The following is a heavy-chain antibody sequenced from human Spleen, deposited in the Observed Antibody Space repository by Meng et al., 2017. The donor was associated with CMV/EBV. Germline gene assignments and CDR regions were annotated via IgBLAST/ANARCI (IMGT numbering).Heavy chain of an antibody. V-gene: IGHV3-43*01. CDR1: GFTFSSYG. Sequence: GESLKISCAASGFTFSSYGMHWVRQAPGKGLEWVSLISWNGGSTNYADSVRGRFTISRDNSRNSLYLHMNSLRTDDTALYYCAKGYSSVWSSAEYFQHWGQGTLVTVSS. J-gene: IGHJ1*01. D-gene: IGHD6-19*01. CDR2: ISWNGGST. CDR3: AKGYSSVWSSAEYFQH.